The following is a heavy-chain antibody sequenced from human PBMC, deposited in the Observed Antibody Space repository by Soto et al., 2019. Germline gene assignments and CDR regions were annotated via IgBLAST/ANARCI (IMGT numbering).Heavy chain of an antibody. J-gene: IGHJ4*02. CDR1: GSTFTSNG. V-gene: IGHV1-18*01. CDR2: ISAYNGNT. Sequence: QVQLVQSGAEVKKPGASVKVSCKASGSTFTSNGISWVRQAPGQGLEWMGWISAYNGNTNYAQKLQGRVTMTTDTSTSRAYVELRSLRSDDTAVYYCAKTANSFRSWYYYYWGQGTLVTVSS. D-gene: IGHD6-13*01. CDR3: AKTANSFRSWYYYY.